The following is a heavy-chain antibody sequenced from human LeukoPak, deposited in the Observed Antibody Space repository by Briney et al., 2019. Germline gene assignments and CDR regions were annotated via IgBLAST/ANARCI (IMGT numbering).Heavy chain of an antibody. Sequence: GESLRLSCAASGFIFAMSWVRQAPGQGLEWVSYGGSGGSTYYADSVKGRFTVSRDNSKSTLYLQMSSLTAEDTAVYYCAKMRGQYYHSYYMAAWGKGTTVTVPS. CDR3: AKMRGQYYHSYYMAA. J-gene: IGHJ6*03. CDR1: GFIFA. CDR2: GGSGGST. V-gene: IGHV3-23*01.